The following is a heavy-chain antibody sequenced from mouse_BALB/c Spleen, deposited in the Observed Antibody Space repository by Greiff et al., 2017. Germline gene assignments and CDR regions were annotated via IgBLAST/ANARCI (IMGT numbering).Heavy chain of an antibody. Sequence: QVQLQQPGAELVKPGASVKMSCKASGYTFTSYWMHWVKQRPGQGLEWIGTIDPSDSYTSYNQKFKGKATLTVDTSSSTAYMQLSSLTSEDSAVYFCARLFYAMDYWGQGTSVTVSS. CDR1: GYTFTSYW. CDR3: ARLFYAMDY. CDR2: IDPSDSYT. J-gene: IGHJ4*01. V-gene: IGHV1S127*01.